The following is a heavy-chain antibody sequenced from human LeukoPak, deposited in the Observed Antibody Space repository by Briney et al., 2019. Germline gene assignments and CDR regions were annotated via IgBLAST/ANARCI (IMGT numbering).Heavy chain of an antibody. D-gene: IGHD3/OR15-3a*01. CDR3: ARQTGSGLFILP. Sequence: SETLSLTCTVSGVSISSSNSYWGWIRQPPGKGMEWIGSIYYSGDTYYNASLKRQVSISIDTSKNQFSLRLTSVTAADTAVYYCARQTGSGLFILPGGQGTLVTVSS. J-gene: IGHJ4*02. V-gene: IGHV4-39*01. CDR2: IYYSGDT. CDR1: GVSISSSNSY.